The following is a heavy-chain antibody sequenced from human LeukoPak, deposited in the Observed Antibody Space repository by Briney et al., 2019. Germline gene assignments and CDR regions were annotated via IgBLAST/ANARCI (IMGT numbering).Heavy chain of an antibody. CDR2: INLNNDDT. J-gene: IGHJ4*02. Sequence: ASVKVSCKSSGYTFTGYYMHWVRQAPGQGLEWMGWINLNNDDTNYAQKFQGWVTMTRDTFISTAYMELSRLRSDDTAVYYCARGYYYDSSGYYQLDYWGQGTLVTVSS. CDR3: ARGYYYDSSGYYQLDY. V-gene: IGHV1-2*04. CDR1: GYTFTGYY. D-gene: IGHD3-22*01.